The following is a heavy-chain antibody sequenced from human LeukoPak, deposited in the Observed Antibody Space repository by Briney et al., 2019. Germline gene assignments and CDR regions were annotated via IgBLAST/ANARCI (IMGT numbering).Heavy chain of an antibody. CDR3: AKFSPSKLIAVAGPDYYYYYMDV. CDR1: GFTFDDYG. V-gene: IGHV3-30*02. CDR2: IRYDGISK. Sequence: PGGSLRLSCAASGFTFDDYGMSWVRQAPGKGLEWVAFIRYDGISKYYADSVKGRFTISRDNSKNTLYLQMNSLRAEDTAVYYCAKFSPSKLIAVAGPDYYYYYMDVWGKGTTVTISS. D-gene: IGHD6-19*01. J-gene: IGHJ6*03.